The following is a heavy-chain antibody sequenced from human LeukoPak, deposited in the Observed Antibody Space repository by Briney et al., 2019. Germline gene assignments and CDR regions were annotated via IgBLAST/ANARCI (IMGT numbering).Heavy chain of an antibody. V-gene: IGHV4-39*07. CDR3: ARIYSYGYFPFDY. J-gene: IGHJ4*02. Sequence: NPSETLSLTCTVSGGSISSSSYYWGWIRQSPGKGLEWIGSIYYSGNTYYNPSLKSRVTLSIDTSKNQFSLKLSSVTAADTAVYYCARIYSYGYFPFDYWGQGTLVTVSS. D-gene: IGHD5-18*01. CDR1: GGSISSSSYY. CDR2: IYYSGNT.